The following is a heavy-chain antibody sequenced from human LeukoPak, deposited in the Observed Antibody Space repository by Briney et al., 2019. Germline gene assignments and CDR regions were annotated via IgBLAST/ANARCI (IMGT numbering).Heavy chain of an antibody. CDR3: ARDRGGQMAAIGRNAFDI. CDR1: GGTFSSYA. J-gene: IGHJ3*02. V-gene: IGHV1-69*13. CDR2: IIPIFGTA. D-gene: IGHD5-24*01. Sequence: GASVKVSCKASGGTFSSYAISWVRQAPRQGLEWMGGIIPIFGTANYAQKFQGRVTITADESTSTAYMELSSLRSEDTAVYYCARDRGGQMAAIGRNAFDIWGQGTMVTVSS.